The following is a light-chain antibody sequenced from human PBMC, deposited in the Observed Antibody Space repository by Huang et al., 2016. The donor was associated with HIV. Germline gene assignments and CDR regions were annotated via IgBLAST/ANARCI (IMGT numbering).Light chain of an antibody. V-gene: IGKV3-20*01. J-gene: IGKJ1*01. Sequence: EIVLTQSPGTLSLSPGERATLSCRASQSVSSSYLAWYQQKPGQAPRLLIYGASSRAIGIPDRFSGSGSGTDFTLTISRLEPEDFAVYYCQQYGSSPQTFGQGTKVDI. CDR3: QQYGSSPQT. CDR1: QSVSSSY. CDR2: GAS.